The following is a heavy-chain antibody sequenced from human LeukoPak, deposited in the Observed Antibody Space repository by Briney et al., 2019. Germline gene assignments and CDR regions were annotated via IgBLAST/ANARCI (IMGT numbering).Heavy chain of an antibody. D-gene: IGHD3-10*01. Sequence: PGGSLRLSCAASGFTFRSYSMNWVRQAPGKGLEWVSSISSSSSYIYYADLVKGRFTISRDNAKNSLYLQMNSLRAEDTAVYYCARSGLWFGDKEDYWGQGTLVTVSS. CDR3: ARSGLWFGDKEDY. CDR1: GFTFRSYS. J-gene: IGHJ4*02. CDR2: ISSSSSYI. V-gene: IGHV3-21*01.